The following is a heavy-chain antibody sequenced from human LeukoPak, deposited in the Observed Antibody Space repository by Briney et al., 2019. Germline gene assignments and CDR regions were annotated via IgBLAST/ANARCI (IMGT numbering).Heavy chain of an antibody. J-gene: IGHJ5*02. D-gene: IGHD6-19*01. Sequence: SETLSLTCTVSGGSFSSYDWRWIRQPPGKGLEWIGYIYYSGSTNYNPSLKSRVTISVDTSKNQFSLKLSSVTAADTAVYYCKRQGIAVAAFAPWGQGTLVTVSS. CDR3: KRQGIAVAAFAP. CDR1: GGSFSSYD. V-gene: IGHV4-59*08. CDR2: IYYSGST.